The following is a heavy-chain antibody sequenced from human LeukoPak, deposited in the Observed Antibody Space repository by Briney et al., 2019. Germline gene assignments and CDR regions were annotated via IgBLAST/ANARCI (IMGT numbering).Heavy chain of an antibody. CDR2: INHSGST. J-gene: IGHJ4*02. V-gene: IGHV4-34*01. CDR3: ARVNSTSGEVDY. D-gene: IGHD3-10*01. Sequence: PSETLSLTCAVYGGSFSGYYWSWIRQPPGKGLEWIGEINHSGSTNYNPSLKSRVTISVDTSKNQFSLKVGSVTAAGTAVYYCARVNSTSGEVDYWGQGTLVTVSS. CDR1: GGSFSGYY.